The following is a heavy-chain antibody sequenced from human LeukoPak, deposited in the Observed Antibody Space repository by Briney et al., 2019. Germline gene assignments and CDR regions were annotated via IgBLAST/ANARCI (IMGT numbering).Heavy chain of an antibody. D-gene: IGHD1-26*01. J-gene: IGHJ4*02. V-gene: IGHV4-59*08. CDR2: IFYSGNT. CDR3: ARLAAISGSDYPDD. Sequence: PSETLSLTCTVSGVSISSYYWSWIRQPPGKGLEWIGYIFYSGNTIYNPSLRSRVTVSADTSKNHFSLRLRSVTAADTAVYYCARLAAISGSDYPDDWGQGTLVTVSS. CDR1: GVSISSYY.